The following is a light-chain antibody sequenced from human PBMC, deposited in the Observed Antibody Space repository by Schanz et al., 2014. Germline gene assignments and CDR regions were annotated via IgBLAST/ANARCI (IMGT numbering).Light chain of an antibody. CDR1: SSDVGGYNY. CDR3: SSYTSSSTLL. CDR2: EVS. V-gene: IGLV2-14*01. Sequence: QSALTQPPSASGSPGQSVTISCTGTSSDVGGYNYVSWYQQHPGKAPKLMIYEVSKRPSGVSDRFSGSKSGNTASLTISGLLAEDEADYYCSSYTSSSTLLFGGGTKLTVL. J-gene: IGLJ2*01.